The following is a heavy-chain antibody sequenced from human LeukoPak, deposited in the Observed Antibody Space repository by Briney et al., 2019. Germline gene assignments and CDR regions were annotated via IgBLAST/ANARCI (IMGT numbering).Heavy chain of an antibody. J-gene: IGHJ6*02. D-gene: IGHD2-21*02. Sequence: GRSLRLSCAASGFTFDDYAMHWVRQAPGKGLEWVSGISWNSGSIGYADSVKGRFTISRDNAKNSLYLQMNSLRAEDTALYYCAKEHIVVVTAIPYSSYGIDVWGQGTTVTVSS. CDR3: AKEHIVVVTAIPYSSYGIDV. V-gene: IGHV3-9*01. CDR1: GFTFDDYA. CDR2: ISWNSGSI.